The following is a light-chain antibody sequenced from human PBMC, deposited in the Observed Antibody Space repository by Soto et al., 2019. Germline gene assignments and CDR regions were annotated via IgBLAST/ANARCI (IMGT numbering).Light chain of an antibody. CDR1: QSISSY. CDR3: QQSYSTPPLT. Sequence: DIQMTQSPSSLSASVGDRVTITCRASQSISSYLNWYQQKPGKAPKLLIYAASSLQSGVPSRFSGSVSGTDFNLTISSLQPEDFATYSCQQSYSTPPLTFGGGTKVEIK. V-gene: IGKV1-39*01. J-gene: IGKJ4*01. CDR2: AAS.